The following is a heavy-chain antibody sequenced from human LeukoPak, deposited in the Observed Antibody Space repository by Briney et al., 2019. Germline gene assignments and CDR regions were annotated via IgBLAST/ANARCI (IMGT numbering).Heavy chain of an antibody. CDR2: IKSDGST. Sequence: GGSLRPSCAASGFTFSSYWMHWVRQAPGKGLVWVSRIKSDGSTNYADYVKGRFTISRDNAKNTVSLQMNSLRAEDTGVYYCASAPSEIGGYYPEYFRHWGQGTLVTVSS. D-gene: IGHD3-22*01. CDR3: ASAPSEIGGYYPEYFRH. V-gene: IGHV3-74*01. J-gene: IGHJ1*01. CDR1: GFTFSSYW.